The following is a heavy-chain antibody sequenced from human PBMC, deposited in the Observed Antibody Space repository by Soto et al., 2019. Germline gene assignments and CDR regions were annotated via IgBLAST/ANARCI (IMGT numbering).Heavy chain of an antibody. D-gene: IGHD2-2*01. V-gene: IGHV3-23*05. CDR2: IDKSGGDT. Sequence: PGGSLRLSCAASGFTFTNYLMTWVRQAPGKGLEWVSSIDKSGGDTYYADSVKGRSTISRDNSKNTLYLQMNGLRAEDTALYYCAKGTYSRSWYFWGQGTLVTVSS. CDR1: GFTFTNYL. J-gene: IGHJ4*02. CDR3: AKGTYSRSWYF.